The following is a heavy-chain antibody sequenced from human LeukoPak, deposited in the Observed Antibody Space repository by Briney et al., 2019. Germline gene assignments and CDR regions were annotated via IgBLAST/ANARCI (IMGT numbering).Heavy chain of an antibody. V-gene: IGHV3-74*01. J-gene: IGHJ4*02. Sequence: TGGSLRLSCTASGFTFSNYDMTWVRQAPGKGLVWVSRINTDGSSTSYADSVKGRFTISRDNDKKTLYLQMNSLRAEDTAVYYCARGDIDIVVVPAAMFIGYWGQGTLVTVSS. CDR2: INTDGSST. CDR3: ARGDIDIVVVPAAMFIGY. D-gene: IGHD2-2*01. CDR1: GFTFSNYD.